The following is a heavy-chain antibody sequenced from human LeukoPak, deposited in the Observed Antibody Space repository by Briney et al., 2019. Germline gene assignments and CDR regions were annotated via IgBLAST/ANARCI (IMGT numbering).Heavy chain of an antibody. CDR3: ARGKWRDTAMVKYWFY. V-gene: IGHV1-2*02. J-gene: IGHJ4*02. D-gene: IGHD5-18*01. Sequence: GASVKVSCKASGYTFTGYYMHWVRQAPGQGLEWMGWINPNSGGTNYAQKFQGRVTMTRDTSISTAYMELSRLRSDDTAVYYCARGKWRDTAMVKYWFYWGQGTLVTVSS. CDR1: GYTFTGYY. CDR2: INPNSGGT.